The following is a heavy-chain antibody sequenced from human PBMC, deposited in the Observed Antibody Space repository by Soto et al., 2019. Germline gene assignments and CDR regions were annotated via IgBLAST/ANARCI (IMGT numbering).Heavy chain of an antibody. CDR1: GGSFSGYY. V-gene: IGHV4-34*01. D-gene: IGHD3-16*02. CDR2: INHSGST. CDR3: ARGYYDYVWGSYRLYYFDY. J-gene: IGHJ4*02. Sequence: KTSETLSLTCAVYGGSFSGYYWSWIRQPPGKGLEWIGEINHSGSTNYNPSLKSRVTISVDTSKNQFSLKLSSVTAADTAVYYCARGYYDYVWGSYRLYYFDYWGQGTLVTVSS.